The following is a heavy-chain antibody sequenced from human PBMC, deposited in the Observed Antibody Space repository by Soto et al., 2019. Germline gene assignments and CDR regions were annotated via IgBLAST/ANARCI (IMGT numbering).Heavy chain of an antibody. CDR3: AKDRLPSFRIAAAGLFDY. CDR1: GFTFSSYA. Sequence: RGSLRLSCAASGFTFSSYAMSWVRQAPGKGLEWVSAISGSGGSTYYADSVKGRFTISRDNSKNTLYLQMNSLRAEDTAVYYCAKDRLPSFRIAAAGLFDYWGQGTLVTVSS. CDR2: ISGSGGST. D-gene: IGHD6-13*01. V-gene: IGHV3-23*01. J-gene: IGHJ4*02.